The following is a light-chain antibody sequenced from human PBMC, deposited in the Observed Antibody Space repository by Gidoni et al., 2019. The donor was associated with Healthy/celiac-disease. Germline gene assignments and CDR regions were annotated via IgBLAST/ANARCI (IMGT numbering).Light chain of an antibody. CDR1: QSVIYSSNNKNY. CDR3: QQYYSTPPSWT. J-gene: IGKJ1*01. V-gene: IGKV4-1*01. CDR2: WAS. Sequence: DIVMTQSPDSLAVSLGERATINCKSSQSVIYSSNNKNYLAWYQQKPGQPPKLLIYWASTRESGVPDRFSGSGSGTDFTLTISSLQAEDVAVYYCQQYYSTPPSWTFGQGTKVEIK.